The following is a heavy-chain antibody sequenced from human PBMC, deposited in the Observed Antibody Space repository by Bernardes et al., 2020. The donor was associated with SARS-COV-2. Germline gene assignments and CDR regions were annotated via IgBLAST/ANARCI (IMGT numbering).Heavy chain of an antibody. CDR1: GFTFSSYW. CDR2: LSGDGGTT. V-gene: IGHV3-74*01. Sequence: GGSLRLSCAASGFTFSSYWMHWVRQVPGKGLGWVARLSGDGGTTTYADPVKGRFTIPRDNAKKTANMQKTRPQADDSAVYYCGRDSAAEGITAAGIDYWGQGTLVTVSS. CDR3: GRDSAAEGITAAGIDY. J-gene: IGHJ4*02. D-gene: IGHD6-13*01.